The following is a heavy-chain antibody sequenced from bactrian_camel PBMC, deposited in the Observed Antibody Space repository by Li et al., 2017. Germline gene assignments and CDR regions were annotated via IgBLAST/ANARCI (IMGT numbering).Heavy chain of an antibody. CDR1: GYSVSKYY. Sequence: QLVESGGGSVQAGGSLTLSCAASGYSVSKYYMAWFRQAPGKEREGVAAIDTDGSTTYAEFVKGRFTISRDNAKNTLYLQLNSLKTEDTAMCYCKRDGLDYDSIQRRGRGTQVTVS. CDR2: IDTDGSTT. J-gene: IGHJ4*01. D-gene: IGHD6*01. V-gene: IGHV3S28*01.